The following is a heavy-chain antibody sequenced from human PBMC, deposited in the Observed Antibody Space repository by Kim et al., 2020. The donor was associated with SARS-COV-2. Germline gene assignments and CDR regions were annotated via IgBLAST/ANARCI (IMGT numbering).Heavy chain of an antibody. Sequence: SETLSLTCAVYGGSFSGYYWSWIRQPPGKGLEWIGEINHSGSTNYNPSLKSRVTISVDTSKNQFSLKLSSVTAADTAVYYCARAPLIWSSSRRYFQHWGQGTLVTVSS. CDR3: ARAPLIWSSSRRYFQH. D-gene: IGHD6-13*01. J-gene: IGHJ1*01. V-gene: IGHV4-34*01. CDR1: GGSFSGYY. CDR2: INHSGST.